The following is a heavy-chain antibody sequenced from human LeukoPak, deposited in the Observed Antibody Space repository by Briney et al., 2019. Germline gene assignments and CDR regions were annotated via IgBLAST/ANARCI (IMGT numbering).Heavy chain of an antibody. CDR2: IRYDGSNK. V-gene: IGHV3-30*02. CDR1: GFTFSSYG. Sequence: PVGSLRLSCAASGFTFSSYGMHWVRQAPGKGLEWVAFIRYDGSNKYYADSVKGRFTISRDNSKNTLYLQMNSLRAEDTAVYYCAKDRRRYDFWSGPVGYWGQGTLVTVSS. D-gene: IGHD3-3*01. CDR3: AKDRRRYDFWSGPVGY. J-gene: IGHJ4*02.